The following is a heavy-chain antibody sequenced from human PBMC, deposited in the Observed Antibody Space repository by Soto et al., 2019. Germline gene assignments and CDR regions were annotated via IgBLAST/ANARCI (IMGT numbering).Heavy chain of an antibody. V-gene: IGHV4-59*01. CDR3: ARDLWGYCGTDCYPLDV. CDR1: GGSIRGYY. CDR2: MYNTGST. Sequence: SEIMYLPSTVSGGSIRGYYWSWIRQPPGKGLEWIGYMYNTGSTVYNPSFKSRVTISVDTSKSQFSLRLNSVTAADTAVYYCARDLWGYCGTDCYPLDVWGQGTTVTVS. J-gene: IGHJ6*02. D-gene: IGHD2-21*02.